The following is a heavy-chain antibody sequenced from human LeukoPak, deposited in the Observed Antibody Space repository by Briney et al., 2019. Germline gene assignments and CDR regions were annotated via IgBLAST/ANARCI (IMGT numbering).Heavy chain of an antibody. CDR3: ARGGAAAPRV. Sequence: EASVKVSCKASGYTFTGYYMHWVRQAPGQGLEWMGWINPNSGGTNYAQKFQGWVTMTRDTSISTACMELSRLRSDDTAVYYCARGGAAAPRVWGQGTLVTVSS. D-gene: IGHD6-13*01. CDR1: GYTFTGYY. CDR2: INPNSGGT. V-gene: IGHV1-2*04. J-gene: IGHJ4*02.